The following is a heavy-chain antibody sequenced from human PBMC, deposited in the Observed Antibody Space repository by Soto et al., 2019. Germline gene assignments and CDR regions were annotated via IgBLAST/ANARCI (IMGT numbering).Heavy chain of an antibody. Sequence: ASVKVSCKASGYTFTSYAMHWVRQAPGQRLEWMGWINAGNGNTKYSQKFQGRVTITRDTSASTAYMELNSLRAEDTAVYYCARDFVVGLLWFGEGMDVWGQGTTVTVSS. D-gene: IGHD3-10*01. J-gene: IGHJ6*02. CDR3: ARDFVVGLLWFGEGMDV. CDR2: INAGNGNT. V-gene: IGHV1-3*01. CDR1: GYTFTSYA.